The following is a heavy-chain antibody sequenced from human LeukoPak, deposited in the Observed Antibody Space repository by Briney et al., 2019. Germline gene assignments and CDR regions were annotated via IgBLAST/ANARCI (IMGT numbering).Heavy chain of an antibody. D-gene: IGHD3-10*01. V-gene: IGHV3-21*01. CDR3: ARGPSYGSRCDFLDY. Sequence: GGSLRLSCAASGFTFSSYSMNWVRQAPGKGLEWVSSVSSSSSYIYYADSVKGRFTISRDNARNLLYLQMNSLRVDDTAVYYCARGPSYGSRCDFLDYWGQGALVTVSS. J-gene: IGHJ4*02. CDR1: GFTFSSYS. CDR2: VSSSSSYI.